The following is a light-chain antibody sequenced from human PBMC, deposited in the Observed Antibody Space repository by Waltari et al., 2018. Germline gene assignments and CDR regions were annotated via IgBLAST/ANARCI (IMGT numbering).Light chain of an antibody. CDR2: DVS. CDR1: SSAVGGYHY. V-gene: IGLV2-14*03. J-gene: IGLJ2*01. CDR3: SSYTSSSTPVV. Sequence: QSALTQPASVSGSPGQSITISCTGTSSAVGGYHYVSCYQQHPGKAPKLMIYDVSNRPSGVSNRFSGSKSGNTASLTISGLQAEDEADYYCSSYTSSSTPVVFGGGTKLTVL.